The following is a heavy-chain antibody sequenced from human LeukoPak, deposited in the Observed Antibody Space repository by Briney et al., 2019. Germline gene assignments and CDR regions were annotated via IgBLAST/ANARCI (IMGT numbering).Heavy chain of an antibody. CDR2: IKQDGSEK. CDR1: GFTFSSYW. D-gene: IGHD3-10*01. Sequence: GGSLRLSCAASGFTFSSYWMSWVRQAPGKGLEWVANIKQDGSEKYYVDSVKGRFTISRDNAKNSLYLQMNSLRAEDTAVYYCARELLWFGELLRYFDYWGQGTLVSVSS. V-gene: IGHV3-7*01. CDR3: ARELLWFGELLRYFDY. J-gene: IGHJ4*02.